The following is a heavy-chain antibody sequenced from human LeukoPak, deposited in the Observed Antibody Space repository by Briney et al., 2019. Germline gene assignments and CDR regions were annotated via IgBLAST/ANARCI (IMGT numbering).Heavy chain of an antibody. J-gene: IGHJ6*03. V-gene: IGHV1-69*06. CDR2: IIPIFGTA. D-gene: IGHD3-9*01. CDR1: GGTFSSYA. CDR3: AGGVLRYFDWYQDYYMDV. Sequence: GSSVKVSCKASGGTFSSYAISWVRQAPGQGLEWMGGIIPIFGTANYAQKFQGRVTITADKSTSTAYMELSSLRSEDTAVYYCAGGVLRYFDWYQDYYMDVWGKGTTVAVSS.